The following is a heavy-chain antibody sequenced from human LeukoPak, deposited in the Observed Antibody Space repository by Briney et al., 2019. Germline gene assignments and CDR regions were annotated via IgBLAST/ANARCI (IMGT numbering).Heavy chain of an antibody. CDR2: ISSSSSYI. J-gene: IGHJ6*02. V-gene: IGHV3-21*01. CDR1: GFTFSSYA. Sequence: PGGSLRLSCAASGFTFSSYAMSWVRQAPGKGLEWVSSISSSSSYIYYADSVKGRFTISRDNAKNSLYLQMNSLRAEDTAVYYCARDGARDYYGMDVWGQGTTVTVSS. CDR3: ARDGARDYYGMDV. D-gene: IGHD1-26*01.